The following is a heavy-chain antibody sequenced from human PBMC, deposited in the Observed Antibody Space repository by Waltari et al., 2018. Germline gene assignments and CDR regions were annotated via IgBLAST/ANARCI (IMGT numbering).Heavy chain of an antibody. Sequence: EVQLLESGGGLVQPGGSLRLSCPASGFTFSSDAMSWVRQAPGKGLEWVSSISESDGRTYYADSVKGRFTISRDNSKNTLYLQMNSLRAEDTAVYYCAKAIRDGYNKWGQGTLVTVSS. J-gene: IGHJ4*02. V-gene: IGHV3-23*01. D-gene: IGHD5-12*01. CDR2: ISESDGRT. CDR1: GFTFSSDA. CDR3: AKAIRDGYNK.